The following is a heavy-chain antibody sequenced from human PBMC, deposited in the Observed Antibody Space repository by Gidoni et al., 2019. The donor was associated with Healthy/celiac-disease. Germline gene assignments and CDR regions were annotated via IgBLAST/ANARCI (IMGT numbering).Heavy chain of an antibody. J-gene: IGHJ4*02. CDR3: ARAGYCSSTSCYMDY. V-gene: IGHV3-33*01. CDR1: GFTFRSYG. CDR2: IWYDGSNK. Sequence: QVQLVESGGGVVQPWRSLRLSCASSGFTFRSYGMHWVRQAPGKGLEWVAVIWYDGSNKYYADSVKGRFTISRDNSKNTLYLQMNSLRAEDTAVYYCARAGYCSSTSCYMDYWGQGTLVTVSS. D-gene: IGHD2-2*02.